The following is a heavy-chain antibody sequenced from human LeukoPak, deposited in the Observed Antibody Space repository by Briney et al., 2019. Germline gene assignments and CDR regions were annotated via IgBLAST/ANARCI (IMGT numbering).Heavy chain of an antibody. J-gene: IGHJ6*04. CDR1: GGSISSSNW. CDR2: IYHSGST. Sequence: SETLSLTCAVSGGSISSSNWWSWVRQPPGKGLEWIGEIYHSGSTNYNPSLKSRVTISVDTSKNQFSLKLSSVTAADTAVYYCARALTSYDFWSGYYTSVSLDVWGKGTTVTVSS. D-gene: IGHD3-3*01. V-gene: IGHV4-4*02. CDR3: ARALTSYDFWSGYYTSVSLDV.